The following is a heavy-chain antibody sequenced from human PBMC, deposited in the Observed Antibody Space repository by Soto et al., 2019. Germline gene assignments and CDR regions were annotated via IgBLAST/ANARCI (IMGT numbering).Heavy chain of an antibody. Sequence: SGPTLVNPTQTLTLTCTFSGFSLSTSGVGVGWIRRPPGKALEWLALIYWDDDKRYSPSLKSRLTITKDTSKNQVVLTMTIMDPVDTATYYCAHRREGAPIVVDAFDIWGQGTMVTVSS. D-gene: IGHD2-15*01. V-gene: IGHV2-5*02. CDR3: AHRREGAPIVVDAFDI. J-gene: IGHJ3*02. CDR2: IYWDDDK. CDR1: GFSLSTSGVG.